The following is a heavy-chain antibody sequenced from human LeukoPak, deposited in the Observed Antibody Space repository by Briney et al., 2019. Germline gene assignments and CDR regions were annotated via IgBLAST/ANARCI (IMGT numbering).Heavy chain of an antibody. CDR3: AREVPGMDV. Sequence: SETLSLTCAVYGGSFSGYYWSWIRQPPGKGLEWIGEINHSGSTNYNPSLKSRVTISVDTSKNQFSLKLSSVTAADTAVYYCAREVPGMDVWGQGTTVTVSS. CDR1: GGSFSGYY. D-gene: IGHD4/OR15-4a*01. CDR2: INHSGST. J-gene: IGHJ6*02. V-gene: IGHV4-34*01.